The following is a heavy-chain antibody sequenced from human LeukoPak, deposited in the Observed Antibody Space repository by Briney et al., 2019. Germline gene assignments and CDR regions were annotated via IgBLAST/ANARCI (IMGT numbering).Heavy chain of an antibody. D-gene: IGHD3-3*01. CDR1: GFTFRSYP. V-gene: IGHV3-48*01. J-gene: IGHJ4*02. CDR3: ARLSGSRLPGY. Sequence: GGSLRLSCVASGFTFRSYPMTWVRQAPGRGLEWVSYISRDSSTSYYADSMKGRFTISRDNAKNSLYLQMNSLRAEDTAVYYCARLSGSRLPGYWGQGTLVTVSS. CDR2: ISRDSSTS.